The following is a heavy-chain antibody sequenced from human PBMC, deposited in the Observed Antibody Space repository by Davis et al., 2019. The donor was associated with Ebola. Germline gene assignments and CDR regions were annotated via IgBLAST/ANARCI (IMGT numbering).Heavy chain of an antibody. Sequence: GESLKISCPASGFTFGDYAMSWVRQAPGKGLEWVGFIRSKAYGGTTEYAASVKGRFTISRDDSKSIAYLQMNNLKTDDTAFYYCTREFGGCYDYWGQGTLVTVSS. D-gene: IGHD1-26*01. CDR2: IRSKAYGGTT. J-gene: IGHJ4*02. CDR1: GFTFGDYA. CDR3: TREFGGCYDY. V-gene: IGHV3-49*04.